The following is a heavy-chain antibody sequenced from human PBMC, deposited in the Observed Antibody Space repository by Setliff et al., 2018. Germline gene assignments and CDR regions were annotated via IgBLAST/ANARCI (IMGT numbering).Heavy chain of an antibody. CDR2: IYSSGST. CDR1: GGSISSGDYY. Sequence: SETLSLTCTVSGGSISSGDYYWSGIRQPPGKGLEWIGYIYSSGSTYYNPSLKSRVSISVDTSKNQFSLKLSSVTAADTAVYYCARESRYYYDNLGTLDYWGQGTLVTVSS. D-gene: IGHD3-22*01. V-gene: IGHV4-30-4*08. J-gene: IGHJ4*02. CDR3: ARESRYYYDNLGTLDY.